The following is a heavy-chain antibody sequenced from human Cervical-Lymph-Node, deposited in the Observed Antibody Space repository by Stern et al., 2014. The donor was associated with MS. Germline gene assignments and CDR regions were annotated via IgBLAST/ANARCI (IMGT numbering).Heavy chain of an antibody. J-gene: IGHJ4*02. CDR1: GYTFTSYY. Sequence: VQLVESGTEVKKPGASVNVSCEASGYTFTSYYMHWIRQAPGQGLEWIGGINSSGGTTNYAQKFRGRVTLTRDTSTRTVYLELSNLTSEDTAVYYCVRRIAKSGIPFDYWGQGTLVTVSS. D-gene: IGHD6-13*01. CDR3: VRRIAKSGIPFDY. V-gene: IGHV1-46*01. CDR2: INSSGGTT.